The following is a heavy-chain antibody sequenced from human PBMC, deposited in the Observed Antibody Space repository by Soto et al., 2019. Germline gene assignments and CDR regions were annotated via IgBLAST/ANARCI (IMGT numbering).Heavy chain of an antibody. J-gene: IGHJ6*02. CDR2: IKSKTDGGTT. CDR3: TTVHSGYDSGLLHYYYGMDV. CDR1: GFTFSNAW. D-gene: IGHD5-12*01. Sequence: PGGSLRLSCAASGFTFSNAWMNWVRQAPGKGLEWVGRIKSKTDGGTTDYAAPVKGRFTISRDDSKNTLYLQMNSLKTEDTAVYYCTTVHSGYDSGLLHYYYGMDVWGQGTTVTVSS. V-gene: IGHV3-15*07.